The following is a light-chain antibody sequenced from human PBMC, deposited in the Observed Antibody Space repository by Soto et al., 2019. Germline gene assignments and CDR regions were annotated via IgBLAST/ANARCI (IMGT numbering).Light chain of an antibody. J-gene: IGKJ4*01. CDR1: QGISNY. Sequence: DIQMTQSPSSLSASVGDRVTITCRASQGISNYLAWYRQKPGKVPQLLIYAASTLHSGVPSRFSGGGSGTDFTLTITTLQPEDIATYYCQKYNDVPLTFGGGTKVEIK. V-gene: IGKV1-27*01. CDR3: QKYNDVPLT. CDR2: AAS.